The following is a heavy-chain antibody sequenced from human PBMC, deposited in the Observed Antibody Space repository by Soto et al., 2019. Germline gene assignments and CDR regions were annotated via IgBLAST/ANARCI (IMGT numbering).Heavy chain of an antibody. D-gene: IGHD2-15*01. CDR1: GGPISSGDYY. CDR3: ARGISPHPRYCSGGSCYFLGPAFDP. CDR2: IYYSGST. J-gene: IGHJ5*02. V-gene: IGHV4-30-4*01. Sequence: SETLSLTCTVSGGPISSGDYYWSWIRQPPGKGLEWIGYIYYSGSTYYNPSLKSRVTISVDTSKNQFSLKLSSVTAADTAVYYCARGISPHPRYCSGGSCYFLGPAFDPWGQGTLVTVSS.